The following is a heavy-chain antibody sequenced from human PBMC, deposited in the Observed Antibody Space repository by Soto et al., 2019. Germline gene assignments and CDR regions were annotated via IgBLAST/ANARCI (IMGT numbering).Heavy chain of an antibody. CDR2: INQDGRDT. CDR3: ATYHDDEWESYRHRY. CDR1: GLAFRSFL. V-gene: IGHV3-7*01. D-gene: IGHD3-16*02. Sequence: GGSLRLSCAASGLAFRSFLMSWVRQAPGGGLEWVANINQDGRDTYYSDSVRARFTISRDNAANSLFLHMNSLGAEDTAVYYCATYHDDEWESYRHRYWGQGTLVTVSS. J-gene: IGHJ4*02.